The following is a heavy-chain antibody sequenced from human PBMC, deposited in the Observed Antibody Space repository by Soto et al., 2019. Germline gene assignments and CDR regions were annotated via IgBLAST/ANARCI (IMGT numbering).Heavy chain of an antibody. D-gene: IGHD2-15*01. CDR1: GGSITHW. CDR3: ARSGAYSLEY. Sequence: QLQLRESGPGLVKPSETLSLTCAVSGGSITHWWRWVRQPPGKGLEWIGEIHQTRDTNYSPSLTGRVTISLDRAKNQLSLKLTSVTAADTAVYYCARSGAYSLEYWGQGTLVSVSS. J-gene: IGHJ4*02. V-gene: IGHV4-4*02. CDR2: IHQTRDT.